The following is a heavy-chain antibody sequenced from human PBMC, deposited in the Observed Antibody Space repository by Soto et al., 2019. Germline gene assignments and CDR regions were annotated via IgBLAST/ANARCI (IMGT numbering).Heavy chain of an antibody. J-gene: IGHJ3*02. CDR2: IYSSGST. CDR3: ARRWGFEDALDI. D-gene: IGHD3-10*01. Sequence: QVQLQESGPGLVKPSETLSLTCTVSGASMSRYYWTWIRQAPGEGLEWIGFIYSSGSTTYNPSLNSRVTISLDTSQSQFSLNLRSVTATDTAIYYCARRWGFEDALDIWGPGTNVTVSS. V-gene: IGHV4-59*08. CDR1: GASMSRYY.